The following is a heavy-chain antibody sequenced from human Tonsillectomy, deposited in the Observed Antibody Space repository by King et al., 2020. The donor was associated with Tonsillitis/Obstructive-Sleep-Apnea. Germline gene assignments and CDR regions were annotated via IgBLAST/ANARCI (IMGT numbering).Heavy chain of an antibody. J-gene: IGHJ4*02. CDR2: IDSDVSTT. CDR1: GFTFSTYW. V-gene: IGHV3-74*01. CDR3: ARDYYYSIDY. Sequence: VQLVESGGGLVQPGGSLRLSCAASGFTFSTYWMHWVRHAPGKGLVWVSRIDSDVSTTFYADSVKGRFTISRDNAKNTLYLQMNSLRAEDTAVYYCARDYYYSIDYWGRGTLVTVSS. D-gene: IGHD3-22*01.